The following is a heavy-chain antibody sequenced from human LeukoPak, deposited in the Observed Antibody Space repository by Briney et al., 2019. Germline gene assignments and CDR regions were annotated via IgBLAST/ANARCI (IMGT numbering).Heavy chain of an antibody. J-gene: IGHJ4*02. CDR2: INHSGST. CDR1: SGSFSGYY. CDR3: ARAGVGGLWFGEEHDY. D-gene: IGHD3-10*01. V-gene: IGHV4-34*01. Sequence: SETLSLTCAVYSGSFSGYYWSWIRQPPGKGLEWIEEINHSGSTNYNPSLKSRVTISVDTSKNQFSLKLSSVTAADTAVYYCARAGVGGLWFGEEHDYWGQGTLVTVSS.